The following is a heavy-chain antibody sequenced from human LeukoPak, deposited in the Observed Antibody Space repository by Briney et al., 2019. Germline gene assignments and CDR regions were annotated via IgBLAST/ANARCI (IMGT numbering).Heavy chain of an antibody. CDR3: ARGGSYLGHCDF. D-gene: IGHD1-26*01. CDR2: IYHSGNI. CDR1: GGSISSYY. V-gene: IGHV4-59*01. Sequence: SETLSLTCTVSGGSISSYYWSWIRQPPGKGLEWIGYIYHSGNINYNPSLKSRVTISVDTSKKQFSLKLSSVTAADTAMYYCARGGSYLGHCDFWGQGTLVTVSS. J-gene: IGHJ4*02.